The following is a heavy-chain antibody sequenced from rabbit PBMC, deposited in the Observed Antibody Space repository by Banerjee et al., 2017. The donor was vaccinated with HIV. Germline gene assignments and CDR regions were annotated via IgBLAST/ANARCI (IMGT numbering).Heavy chain of an antibody. J-gene: IGHJ6*01. D-gene: IGHD8-1*01. CDR2: IDPVFGIT. V-gene: IGHV1S7*01. Sequence: QLKESGGGLVQPGGSLKLSCKASGFTLSSYYMNWVRQAPGKGLEWIGYIDPVFGITYYASWVNGRFSISRDNAQNTVFLQMTSLTAADTATYFCARDTGSSFSSYGMDLWGQGTLVTVS. CDR3: ARDTGSSFSSYGMDL. CDR1: GFTLSSYY.